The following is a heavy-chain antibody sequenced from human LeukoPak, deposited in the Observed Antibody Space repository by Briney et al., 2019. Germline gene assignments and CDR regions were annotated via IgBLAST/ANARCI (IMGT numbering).Heavy chain of an antibody. Sequence: GGSLRLSCAASGFTFSSYAMHWVRQAPGQGLEWVAVISYDGSNKYYADSVKGRFTISRDNSKNTLYLQMNSLRAEDTAVYYCAREGVVAATLDYWGQGTLVTVSS. CDR1: GFTFSSYA. J-gene: IGHJ4*02. D-gene: IGHD2-15*01. CDR3: AREGVVAATLDY. V-gene: IGHV3-30-3*01. CDR2: ISYDGSNK.